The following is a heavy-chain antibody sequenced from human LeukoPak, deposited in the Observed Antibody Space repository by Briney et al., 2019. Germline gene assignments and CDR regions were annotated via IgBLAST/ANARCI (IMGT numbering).Heavy chain of an antibody. CDR3: ARAMRGYFDWYNWFDP. V-gene: IGHV4-31*03. J-gene: IGHJ5*02. D-gene: IGHD3-9*01. CDR2: IYYSGST. Sequence: SQTLSLTCTVSGGSISSGGYYWSWIRQHPGKGLEWIGYIYYSGSTYYNPSLKGRVTISVDMSKNQFSLKLSSVTAADTAVYYCARAMRGYFDWYNWFDPWGQGTLVTVSS. CDR1: GGSISSGGYY.